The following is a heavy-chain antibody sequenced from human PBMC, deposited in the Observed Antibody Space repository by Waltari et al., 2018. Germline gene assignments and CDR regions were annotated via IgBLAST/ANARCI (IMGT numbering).Heavy chain of an antibody. V-gene: IGHV4-39*07. CDR1: GDSIISTYYY. CDR3: ARVTSEFRSPYFYFDL. CDR2: IYYSGDT. Sequence: QLQLQESGPGLVKPSETLSLTCSVSGDSIISTYYYWGCIRQPPGKGLEWIGSIYYSGDTFYSPSLSSRVTISVDTSKNQFSLKLTSVTAADTALYYCARVTSEFRSPYFYFDLWGRGTLVTVSA. J-gene: IGHJ2*01.